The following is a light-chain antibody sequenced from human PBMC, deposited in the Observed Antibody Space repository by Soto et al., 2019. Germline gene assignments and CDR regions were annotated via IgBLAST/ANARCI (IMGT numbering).Light chain of an antibody. CDR3: QQYDSYPLT. Sequence: IQMTQSPSTLATSIGARVTITCRASQSVGPWLAWYQQKPGKAPNLLIFNASRLESGVPSRFSGSGFGTEFTLTISSLQPDDFAIYYCQQYDSYPLTFGGGTKLEIK. J-gene: IGKJ4*01. V-gene: IGKV1-5*03. CDR2: NAS. CDR1: QSVGPW.